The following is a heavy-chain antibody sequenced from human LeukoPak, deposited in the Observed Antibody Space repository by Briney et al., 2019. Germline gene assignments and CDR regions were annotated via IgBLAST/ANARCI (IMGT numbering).Heavy chain of an antibody. D-gene: IGHD6-13*01. CDR3: ARGRGSSALDY. CDR2: INHSGST. CDR1: GGSISSSSYY. J-gene: IGHJ4*02. Sequence: SETLSLTCTVSGGSISSSSYYWGWIRQPPGKGLEWIGEINHSGSTNYNPSLKSRVTISVDTSKNQFSLKLSSVTAADTAVYYCARGRGSSALDYWGQGTLVTVSS. V-gene: IGHV4-39*07.